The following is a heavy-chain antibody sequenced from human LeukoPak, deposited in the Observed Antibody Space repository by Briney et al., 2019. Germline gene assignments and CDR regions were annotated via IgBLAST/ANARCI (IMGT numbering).Heavy chain of an antibody. J-gene: IGHJ5*02. Sequence: GGSLRLSCAASGFTFSSYWMSWVRQAPGKGLEWVANIKQDGSEKYYVDSVKGRFTISRDNAKNSLYLQMNSLRAEDTAVYDCARDFSTSCYECWFDPWGQGTLVTVSS. CDR3: ARDFSTSCYECWFDP. CDR1: GFTFSSYW. V-gene: IGHV3-7*01. CDR2: IKQDGSEK. D-gene: IGHD2-2*01.